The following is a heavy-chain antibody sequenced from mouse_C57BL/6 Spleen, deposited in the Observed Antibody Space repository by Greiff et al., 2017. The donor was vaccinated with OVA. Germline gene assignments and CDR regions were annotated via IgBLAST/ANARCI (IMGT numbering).Heavy chain of an antibody. CDR1: GYAFSSSW. Sequence: VKLMESGPELVKPGASVKISCKASGYAFSSSWMNWVKQRPGKGLEWIGRIYPGDGDTNYNGKFKGKATLSADKSSSTAYMQLSSLTSEDSAVYFSARSGYDERGGAMDYWGQGTSVTVSS. D-gene: IGHD2-14*01. CDR2: IYPGDGDT. V-gene: IGHV1-82*01. J-gene: IGHJ4*01. CDR3: ARSGYDERGGAMDY.